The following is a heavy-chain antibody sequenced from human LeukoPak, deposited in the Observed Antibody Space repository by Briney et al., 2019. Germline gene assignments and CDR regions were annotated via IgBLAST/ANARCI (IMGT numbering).Heavy chain of an antibody. V-gene: IGHV1-18*01. CDR3: ARRRVVPAAIRDYYYYYMDV. Sequence: GASVKVSCKASGYTFTSYGISWVRQAPGQGLEWMGWISAYNGNTNYAQKLQGRVTMTTDTSTSTAYMELRSLRSDDTAVYYCARRRVVPAAIRDYYYYYMDVWGKGTTVTVSS. J-gene: IGHJ6*03. D-gene: IGHD2-2*02. CDR1: GYTFTSYG. CDR2: ISAYNGNT.